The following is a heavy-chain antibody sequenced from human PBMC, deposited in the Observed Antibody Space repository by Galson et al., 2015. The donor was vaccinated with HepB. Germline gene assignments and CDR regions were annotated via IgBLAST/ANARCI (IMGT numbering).Heavy chain of an antibody. CDR1: GGTFSSYT. D-gene: IGHD3-10*01. CDR2: IIPILGIA. V-gene: IGHV1-69*02. CDR3: ATAAVSPGFAYYYYGMDV. Sequence: SVKVSCKASGGTFSSYTISWVRQAPGQGLEWMGRIIPILGIANHAQKFQGRVTMTEDTSTDTAYMELSSLRSEDTAVYYCATAAVSPGFAYYYYGMDVWGQGTTVTVSS. J-gene: IGHJ6*02.